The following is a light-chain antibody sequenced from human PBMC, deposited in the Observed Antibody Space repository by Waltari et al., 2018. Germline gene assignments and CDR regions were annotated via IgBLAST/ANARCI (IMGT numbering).Light chain of an antibody. CDR3: QQSYSMFALT. V-gene: IGKV1-5*03. J-gene: IGKJ4*01. CDR1: QSISTW. Sequence: DIQITQSPSSLSASVGDKVTITCPASQSISTWLAWFQLKPGKAPKLLIYKASNLERGVPSRFSGSGSGTEFTLTISSLQPEDFATYYCQQSYSMFALTFGGGTKVEIK. CDR2: KAS.